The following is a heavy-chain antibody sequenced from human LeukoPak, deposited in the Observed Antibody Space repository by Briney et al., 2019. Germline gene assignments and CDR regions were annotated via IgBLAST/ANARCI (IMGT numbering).Heavy chain of an antibody. V-gene: IGHV4-39*01. Sequence: SETLSLTCTVSGGSISSSSHSWGWIRQPPGKGLEWTGTIYYTGRTYYNPSLESRLTISVDTSKNQFSLKLTSVTAADTAIYYCAQSLGSGNWIGNWFDPWGQGTLVTVSS. CDR2: IYYTGRT. CDR3: AQSLGSGNWIGNWFDP. D-gene: IGHD1-1*01. J-gene: IGHJ5*02. CDR1: GGSISSSSHS.